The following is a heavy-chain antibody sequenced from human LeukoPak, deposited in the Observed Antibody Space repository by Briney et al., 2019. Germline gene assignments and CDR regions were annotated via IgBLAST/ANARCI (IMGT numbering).Heavy chain of an antibody. V-gene: IGHV4-39*01. Sequence: SETLSLTCTVSGGSISSSSHSWGWIRQPPGKGLEWTGTIYYTGRTYYNPSLESRLTISVDTSKNQFSLKLTSVTAADTAIYYCAQSLGSGNWIGNWFDPWGQGTLVTVSS. CDR2: IYYTGRT. CDR3: AQSLGSGNWIGNWFDP. D-gene: IGHD1-1*01. J-gene: IGHJ5*02. CDR1: GGSISSSSHS.